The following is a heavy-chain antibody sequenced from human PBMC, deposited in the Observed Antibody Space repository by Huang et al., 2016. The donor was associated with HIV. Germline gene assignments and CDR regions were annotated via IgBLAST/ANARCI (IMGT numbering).Heavy chain of an antibody. CDR1: GYTFTSYH. J-gene: IGHJ4*02. CDR2: INPSAGNT. V-gene: IGHV1-46*01. D-gene: IGHD6-13*01. Sequence: QVQLVQSGAEVKRPGASVKVSCKASGYTFTSYHLHWVRQAPGQGLDGMGIINPSAGNTYYPKKFQGRVTRTTDASTGTVYMDLRSLRSEDTAVYYCTRGGSSWYEGDYWGQGTLVTVSS. CDR3: TRGGSSWYEGDY.